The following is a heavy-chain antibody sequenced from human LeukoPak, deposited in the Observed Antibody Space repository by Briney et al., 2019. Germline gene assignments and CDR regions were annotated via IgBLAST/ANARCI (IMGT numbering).Heavy chain of an antibody. D-gene: IGHD3-22*01. V-gene: IGHV3-30-3*01. J-gene: IGHJ4*02. CDR1: GFTFSSYA. CDR2: ISYDGSNK. Sequence: PGGSLRLSCAASGFTFSSYAMHWVRQAPGKGLEWVAVISYDGSNKYYADSVKGRFTISRDNAKKSLYLQMNSLRAEDTAMYYCARTTNYDSSRYHYYFDYWGQGTLVTVSS. CDR3: ARTTNYDSSRYHYYFDY.